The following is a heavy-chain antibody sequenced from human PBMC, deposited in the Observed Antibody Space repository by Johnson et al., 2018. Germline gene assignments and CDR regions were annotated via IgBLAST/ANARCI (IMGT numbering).Heavy chain of an antibody. Sequence: VQLVESGGGLVQPGRSLRLSCVGSGFTFNDYAMHWVRQAPGRGPEWVSGVAWNGGALGYADSVKGRLTISSDSAKNSLYLQINSLKTEDTALYFCAKDIRVVAPAPNGAFVMWGRGTMVTVSS. V-gene: IGHV3-9*01. J-gene: IGHJ3*02. CDR1: GFTFNDYA. CDR2: VAWNGGAL. CDR3: AKDIRVVAPAPNGAFVM. D-gene: IGHD2-15*01.